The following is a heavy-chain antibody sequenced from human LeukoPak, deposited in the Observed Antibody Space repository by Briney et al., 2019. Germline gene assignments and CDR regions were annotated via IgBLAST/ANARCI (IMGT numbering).Heavy chain of an antibody. Sequence: GGSLRLSCEAAGFSFRDYPMGWVRRASGKRLEWVSGISAGADVIFYADPVKGRFTISRDNAKNSLYLQMNSLRAEDTAVYYCASLPRPNWNARSFDYWGQGTLVTVSS. D-gene: IGHD1-1*01. V-gene: IGHV3-23*01. J-gene: IGHJ4*02. CDR2: ISAGADVI. CDR3: ASLPRPNWNARSFDY. CDR1: GFSFRDYP.